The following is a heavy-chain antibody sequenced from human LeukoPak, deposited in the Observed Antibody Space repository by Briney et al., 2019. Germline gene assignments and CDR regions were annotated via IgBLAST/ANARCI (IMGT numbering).Heavy chain of an antibody. V-gene: IGHV1-8*01. CDR1: GYTFTNFD. J-gene: IGHJ4*02. CDR3: ARAPMGTAALY. Sequence: ASVKVSCKASGYTFTNFDINWVRQAPGQGLEWMGWMNPVSGNAGSAQKFQGRVTLTRDTSISTAYMEVSSLRSADTAFYYCARAPMGTAALYWGQGTLVTVSP. D-gene: IGHD2-2*01. CDR2: MNPVSGNA.